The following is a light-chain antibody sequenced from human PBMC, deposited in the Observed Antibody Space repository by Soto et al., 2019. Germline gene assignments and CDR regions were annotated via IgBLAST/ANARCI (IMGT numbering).Light chain of an antibody. CDR3: QQYNSYST. V-gene: IGKV1-5*03. CDR2: KAS. J-gene: IGKJ1*01. CDR1: QNIRNW. Sequence: DIQMTQSPSTLSASVGDIVTITFRASQNIRNWLAWYQQKPGKAPNPLIYKASSLESGVPSRFSGSGSGTEFTLTISSLQPDDFATYYCQQYNSYSTFGQGTKVDIK.